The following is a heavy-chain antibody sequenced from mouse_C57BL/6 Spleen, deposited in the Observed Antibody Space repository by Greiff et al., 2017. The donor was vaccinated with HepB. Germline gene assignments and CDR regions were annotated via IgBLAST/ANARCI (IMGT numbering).Heavy chain of an antibody. CDR1: GYTFTSYW. CDR2: IHPNSGST. J-gene: IGHJ3*01. CDR3: ARSRYYDYLFAY. D-gene: IGHD2-4*01. Sequence: VQLQQPGAELVKPGASVKLSCKASGYTFTSYWMHWVKQRPGQGLEWIGMIHPNSGSTNYNEKFKSKATLTVDKSSSTAYMQLSSLTSEDSAVYYCARSRYYDYLFAYWGQGTLVTVSA. V-gene: IGHV1-64*01.